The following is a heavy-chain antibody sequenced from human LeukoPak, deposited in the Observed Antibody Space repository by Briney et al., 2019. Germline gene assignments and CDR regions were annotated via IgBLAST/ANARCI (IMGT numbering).Heavy chain of an antibody. CDR2: ISSSGSRT. V-gene: IGHV3-48*03. CDR3: ARDRKNWDALDL. J-gene: IGHJ3*01. Sequence: GGSLRLSCVASGFTFTNYDVNWVRQAPGKGLEWISYISSSGSRTYYADSVRGRFTISRDNAKASLYLQLNSLGADDTALYYCARDRKNWDALDLWGQGTMVTVSS. D-gene: IGHD1-1*01. CDR1: GFTFTNYD.